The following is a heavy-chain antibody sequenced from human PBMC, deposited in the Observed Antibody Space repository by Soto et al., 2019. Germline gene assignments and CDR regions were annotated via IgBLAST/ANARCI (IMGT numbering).Heavy chain of an antibody. D-gene: IGHD6-13*01. CDR3: ARDAGSPGYYYGMDV. Sequence: ASVKVSCKASGYTFTSYGISWVRQAPGQGLEWVGWISAYNGNTNYAQKLQGRVTMTTDTSTSTAYMELRSLRSDDTAVYYCARDAGSPGYYYGMDVWGQGTTVTVSS. J-gene: IGHJ6*02. CDR2: ISAYNGNT. V-gene: IGHV1-18*04. CDR1: GYTFTSYG.